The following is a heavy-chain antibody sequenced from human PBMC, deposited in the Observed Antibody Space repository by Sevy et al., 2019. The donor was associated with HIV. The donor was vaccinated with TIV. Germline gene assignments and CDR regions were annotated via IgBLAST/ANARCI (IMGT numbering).Heavy chain of an antibody. D-gene: IGHD3-3*01. CDR3: ASNPPLRFLEVLFGYRHQTETYYHYGMDV. J-gene: IGHJ6*02. Sequence: ASVKVSCKASGYTFTSYGISWVRQAPGQGLEWMGWISAYNGNTNYAQKLQGRVTMPTDTSTSTDYMVLSSLRSDDTAVYYCASNPPLRFLEVLFGYRHQTETYYHYGMDVWGQGTPVTVSS. V-gene: IGHV1-18*01. CDR2: ISAYNGNT. CDR1: GYTFTSYG.